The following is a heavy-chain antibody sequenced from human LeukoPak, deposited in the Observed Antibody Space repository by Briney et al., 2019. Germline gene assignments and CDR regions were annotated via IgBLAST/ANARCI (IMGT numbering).Heavy chain of an antibody. CDR1: GGSINSGDNY. Sequence: SETLSLTCTVSGGSINSGDNYWSWIRQHPGKGLEWIGYIYYSGSTYYSPSLKSRVTISVDTSKNQFSLKLSSVTAADTAVYYCARDHCSSTSCRWRYFERWGQGTLVTVSS. V-gene: IGHV4-31*03. CDR2: IYYSGST. CDR3: ARDHCSSTSCRWRYFER. J-gene: IGHJ1*01. D-gene: IGHD2-2*01.